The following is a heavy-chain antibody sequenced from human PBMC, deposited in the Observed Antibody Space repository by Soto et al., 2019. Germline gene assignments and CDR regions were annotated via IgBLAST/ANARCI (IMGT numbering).Heavy chain of an antibody. CDR3: ARDHKVILRGMDV. CDR1: GFTFSSYA. Sequence: PWGSLRLSCGASGFTFSSYAMHWVLQAPGKGLEWVAVISYDGNNKYYADSVKGRFTISRDNSKNTLYLQMNSLRAEDTAVYYCARDHKVILRGMDVWGQGTTVTVSS. J-gene: IGHJ6*02. D-gene: IGHD3-9*01. V-gene: IGHV3-30-3*01. CDR2: ISYDGNNK.